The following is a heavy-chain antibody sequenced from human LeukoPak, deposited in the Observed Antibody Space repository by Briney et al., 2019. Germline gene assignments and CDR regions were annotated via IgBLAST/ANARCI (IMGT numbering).Heavy chain of an antibody. D-gene: IGHD3-10*01. J-gene: IGHJ5*02. CDR1: GLTSRSYV. CDR2: ISASGGST. Sequence: PGGSLRLSCAASGLTSRSYVMSWVRHAPGKGLEWVSGISASGGSTYYADAVKGRFTISRDISKNTLYLQMSSLRAEDTAIYYCAQASSDYFGSGSLTSWGQGTLVTVSS. V-gene: IGHV3-23*01. CDR3: AQASSDYFGSGSLTS.